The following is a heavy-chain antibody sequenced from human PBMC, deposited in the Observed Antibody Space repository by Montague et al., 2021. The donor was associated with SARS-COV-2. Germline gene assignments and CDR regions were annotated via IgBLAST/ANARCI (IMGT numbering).Heavy chain of an antibody. V-gene: IGHV6-1*01. CDR1: GGGVSSKSVA. D-gene: IGHD3-9*01. J-gene: IGHJ3*02. Sequence: CAISGGGVSSKSVAWNWIRQSPSRGLEWLGRTYYRSKWDSDYAESVKRRLVITPDTSKNQVSLQLNSVIPEDTAVYFCASSGITLTGLDAFDIWGQGTMVTVSS. CDR2: TYYRSKWDS. CDR3: ASSGITLTGLDAFDI.